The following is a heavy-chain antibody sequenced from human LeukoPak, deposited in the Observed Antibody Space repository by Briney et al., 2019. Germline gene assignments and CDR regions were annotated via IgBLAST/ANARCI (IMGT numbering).Heavy chain of an antibody. V-gene: IGHV4-59*01. CDR2: IYYSGNT. D-gene: IGHD3-10*01. J-gene: IGHJ6*02. CDR1: GGSISSYY. Sequence: PSETLSLTCTVSGGSISSYYWSWIRQPPGKGLEWIGYIYYSGNTNYNPSLKSRVTISVDTSKNQFSLKLSSVTAADTAVYYCAREVSSYGSGSGVVDVWGQGTTVTVSS. CDR3: AREVSSYGSGSGVVDV.